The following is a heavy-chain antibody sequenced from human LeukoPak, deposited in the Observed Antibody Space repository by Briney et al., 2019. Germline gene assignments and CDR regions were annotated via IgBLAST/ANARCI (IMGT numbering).Heavy chain of an antibody. V-gene: IGHV1-69*13. D-gene: IGHD1-26*01. CDR2: IIPIFGTA. CDR3: ASGLYSGSYPAYYFDY. Sequence: EASVKVSCKASGGTFSSYAISWVRQAPGQGLEWMGGIIPIFGTANYAQKFQGRVTITADESTSTAYMELSSLRSEDTAVYYCASGLYSGSYPAYYFDYWGQGTLVTVSS. CDR1: GGTFSSYA. J-gene: IGHJ4*02.